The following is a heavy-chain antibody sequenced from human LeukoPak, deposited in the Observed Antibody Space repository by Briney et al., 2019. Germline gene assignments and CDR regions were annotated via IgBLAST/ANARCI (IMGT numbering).Heavy chain of an antibody. J-gene: IGHJ5*02. Sequence: GGSLRLSCAASGFTFSNYEMNWVRQAPGRGLEWVSYISESGDTKYYRDSVRGRFTSSRDNAKNSLYLQMDSLRVDDTAVYYCAKAGLGEDGCGGSSYGWLDPWGQGILVTVSS. CDR1: GFTFSNYE. V-gene: IGHV3-48*03. CDR2: ISESGDTK. CDR3: AKAGLGEDGCGGSSYGWLDP. D-gene: IGHD2-15*01.